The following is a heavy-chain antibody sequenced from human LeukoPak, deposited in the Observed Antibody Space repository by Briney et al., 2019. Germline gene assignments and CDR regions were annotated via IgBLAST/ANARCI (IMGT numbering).Heavy chain of an antibody. D-gene: IGHD2-2*01. CDR1: GGSFSGYY. CDR2: INHSGST. J-gene: IGHJ4*02. CDR3: ARDNLYSYCSSTSCQYYFDY. Sequence: PSETLSLACAVYGGSFSGYYWSWIRQPPGKGLEWIGEINHSGSTNYNPSLKSRVTISVDTSKNQFSLKLSSVTAADTAVYYCARDNLYSYCSSTSCQYYFDYWGQGTLVTVSS. V-gene: IGHV4-34*01.